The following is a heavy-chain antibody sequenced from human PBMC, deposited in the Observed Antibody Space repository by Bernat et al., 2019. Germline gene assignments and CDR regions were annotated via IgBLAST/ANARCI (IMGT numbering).Heavy chain of an antibody. CDR1: GFIFSNYG. V-gene: IGHV3-30*18. Sequence: EQLVESGGDLVRPGGSLRLSCAASGFIFSNYGMNWVRQGPGKELEWVAVILYDGSGKYYADSVKGRFTISSDNSKNMLYLQMNSLRAEDTAVYYCAKEGRGWTPDSFAIWGQGTMVTVSS. D-gene: IGHD6-19*01. CDR2: ILYDGSGK. J-gene: IGHJ3*02. CDR3: AKEGRGWTPDSFAI.